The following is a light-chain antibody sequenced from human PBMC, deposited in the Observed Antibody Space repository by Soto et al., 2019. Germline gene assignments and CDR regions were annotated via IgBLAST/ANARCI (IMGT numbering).Light chain of an antibody. J-gene: IGKJ5*01. Sequence: DIQMAQAPATRSASVGGKVTITCRASQSISSSLNWYQQKSGKAPNLLIYGVSRLQGGVPSRFSGSGSGTDFTLSISSLQPEDFATYYCQQSYTAPSITFGQGTRLEIK. CDR2: GVS. V-gene: IGKV1-39*01. CDR3: QQSYTAPSIT. CDR1: QSISSS.